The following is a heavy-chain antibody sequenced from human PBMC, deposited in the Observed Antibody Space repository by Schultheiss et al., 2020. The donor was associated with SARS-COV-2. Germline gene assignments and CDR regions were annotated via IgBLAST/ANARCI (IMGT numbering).Heavy chain of an antibody. V-gene: IGHV3-30-3*01. CDR3: ARGGNYYGSGSYSCMDV. CDR2: ISYDGSNK. J-gene: IGHJ6*02. Sequence: GESLKISCAASGFTFSSYAMHWVRQAPGKGLEWVAVISYDGSNKYYADSVKGRFTISRDNSRNTLYLQMNSLRAEDTAVYYCARGGNYYGSGSYSCMDVWGQGTTVTVSS. CDR1: GFTFSSYA. D-gene: IGHD3-10*01.